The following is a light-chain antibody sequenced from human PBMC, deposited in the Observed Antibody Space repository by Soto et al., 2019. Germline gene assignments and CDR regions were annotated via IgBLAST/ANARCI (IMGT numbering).Light chain of an antibody. CDR3: SSYTTSRTYV. V-gene: IGLV2-18*02. CDR1: SSDVGSYDS. CDR2: EVS. J-gene: IGLJ1*01. Sequence: QSVLTQPPSVSGSPGQSVTISCTGTSSDVGSYDSVSWYQQPPGTVPKLMIYEVSNRPSGVPDRFSGSKSGNTASLTISGLQADDEADYYCSSYTTSRTYVFGTGTKLTVL.